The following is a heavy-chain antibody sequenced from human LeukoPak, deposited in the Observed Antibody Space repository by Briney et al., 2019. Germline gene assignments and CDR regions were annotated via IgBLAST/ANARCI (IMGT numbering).Heavy chain of an antibody. J-gene: IGHJ4*02. CDR3: ARDPPLLWFGEPADY. D-gene: IGHD3-10*01. V-gene: IGHV1-46*01. Sequence: ASVKVSCKASGYTFTSYYMHWVRQAPGQGLEWMGIINPSGGSTSYAQKFQGRVTMTRDTSISTAYMELSRLRSDDTAVYYCARDPPLLWFGEPADYWGQGTLVTVSS. CDR2: INPSGGST. CDR1: GYTFTSYY.